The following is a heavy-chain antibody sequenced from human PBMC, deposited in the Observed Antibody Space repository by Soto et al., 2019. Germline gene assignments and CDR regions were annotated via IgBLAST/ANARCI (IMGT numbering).Heavy chain of an antibody. CDR2: INYSGST. J-gene: IGHJ4*02. V-gene: IGHV4-34*08. CDR3: GDQDYVAKGYHFET. D-gene: IGHD4-17*01. CDR1: GVTFTGYY. Sequence: SETLALTFAVYGVTFTGYYGSWTRQPPGKGLEWIGNINYSGSTYYNPSLKSRVAISIDSSKTRFSLNLTSVTTADTAVYYCGDQDYVAKGYHFETWGQGTMVTVSS.